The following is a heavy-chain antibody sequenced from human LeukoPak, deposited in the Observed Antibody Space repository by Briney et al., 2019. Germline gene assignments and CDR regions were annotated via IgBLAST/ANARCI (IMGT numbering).Heavy chain of an antibody. CDR1: GFTFSTYA. Sequence: GGSLRLSCAASGFTFSTYAMSWVRQAPGKGLEWVSAISGSGGSTYYADSVKGRFTISRDNSKNTLYLQMNSLRAEDTAVYYCAKDFNGLIVIPSGFDYWGQGTLVTVSS. CDR2: ISGSGGST. J-gene: IGHJ4*02. CDR3: AKDFNGLIVIPSGFDY. D-gene: IGHD2/OR15-2a*01. V-gene: IGHV3-23*01.